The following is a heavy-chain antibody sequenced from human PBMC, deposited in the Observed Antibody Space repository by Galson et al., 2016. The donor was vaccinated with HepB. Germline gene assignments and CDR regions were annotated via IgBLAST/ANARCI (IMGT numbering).Heavy chain of an antibody. CDR2: IYWDGDK. CDR3: AHKAFLELIFDY. J-gene: IGHJ4*02. Sequence: PALVKPTQTLTLTCTFSGFSLNSRGVAVGWIRQPPGKALEWLALIYWDGDKRFSPSLKSKLTITKDTSKNQVVLTMTNMDPVDTATYYCAHKAFLELIFDYWGQGTLVTVSS. V-gene: IGHV2-5*02. CDR1: GFSLNSRGVA. D-gene: IGHD1-7*01.